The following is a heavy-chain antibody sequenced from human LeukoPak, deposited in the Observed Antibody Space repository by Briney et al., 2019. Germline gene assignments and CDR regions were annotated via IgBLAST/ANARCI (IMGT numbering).Heavy chain of an antibody. J-gene: IGHJ6*03. CDR3: ARVMTTVTTAKLYYYYYYMDV. CDR2: ISAYNGNT. V-gene: IGHV1-18*01. CDR1: GGTFSSYA. D-gene: IGHD4-17*01. Sequence: ASVRVSCKASGGTFSSYAISWVRQAPGQGLEWMGWISAYNGNTNYAQKLQGRVTMTTDTSTSTAYMELRSLRSDDTAVYYCARVMTTVTTAKLYYYYYYMDVWGKGTTVTVSS.